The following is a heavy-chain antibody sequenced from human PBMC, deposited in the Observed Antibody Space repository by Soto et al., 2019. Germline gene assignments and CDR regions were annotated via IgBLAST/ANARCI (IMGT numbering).Heavy chain of an antibody. J-gene: IGHJ3*02. CDR3: ARLGYSSTPDAFDI. Sequence: QLQLQESGPGLMKPSETLSLTCTVSGGSISSSSYYWGWIRQPPGKGLEWIASIYYSGTTYYNPSLKSRVTISVDTSKNQFSLKLSSVTAADTAVYHCARLGYSSTPDAFDIWGQGTMVTVSP. V-gene: IGHV4-39*01. CDR1: GGSISSSSYY. D-gene: IGHD5-18*01. CDR2: IYYSGTT.